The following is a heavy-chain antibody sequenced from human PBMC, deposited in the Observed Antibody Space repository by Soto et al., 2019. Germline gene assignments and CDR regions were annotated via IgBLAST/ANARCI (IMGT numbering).Heavy chain of an antibody. J-gene: IGHJ4*02. CDR2: IIPIFGTA. D-gene: IGHD5-18*01. CDR3: ARTEYRADDY. V-gene: IGHV1-69*05. Sequence: SVKVSCKASGGTFSSYAISWVRQAPGQGLEWMGGIIPIFGTANYAQKLQGRVTMTTDTSTSTAYMELRSLRSDDTAVYYCARTEYRADDYWGQGTLVTVSS. CDR1: GGTFSSYA.